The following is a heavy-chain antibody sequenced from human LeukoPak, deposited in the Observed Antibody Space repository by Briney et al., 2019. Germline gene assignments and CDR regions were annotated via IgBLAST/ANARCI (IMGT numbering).Heavy chain of an antibody. CDR2: GYFSGTT. D-gene: IGHD1-26*01. Sequence: SETLSLTCTVSGGSINSHYWGWIRLRPGKGLGLIGHGYFSGTTSYNHYLNSRVTISVYTSKSRFSVNLNSLTASDTAVYYCARRGTGRDCPSGNCSSYFFDYWGQGPLVTVSS. CDR3: ARRGTGRDCPSGNCSSYFFDY. CDR1: GGSINSHY. V-gene: IGHV4-59*11. J-gene: IGHJ4*02.